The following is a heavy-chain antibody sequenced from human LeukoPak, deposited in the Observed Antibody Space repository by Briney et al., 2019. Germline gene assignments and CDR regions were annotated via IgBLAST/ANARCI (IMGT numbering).Heavy chain of an antibody. CDR2: ISHSGST. CDR1: GFSISSGYY. CDR3: ARKHGAVTTFFDF. Sequence: SETLSLTCTVSGFSISSGYYWGWIRQPPGKGLEWIGSISHSGSTYYNPSLKSRVTISLDTSKNQFSLRLSSVTAADTAVYYCARKHGAVTTFFDFWGQGTLVTVSS. J-gene: IGHJ4*02. D-gene: IGHD4-17*01. V-gene: IGHV4-38-2*02.